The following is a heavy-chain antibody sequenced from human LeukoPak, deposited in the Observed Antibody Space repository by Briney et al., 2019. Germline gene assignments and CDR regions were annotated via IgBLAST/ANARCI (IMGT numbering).Heavy chain of an antibody. CDR1: GYTFTSYA. CDR2: INAGNGNT. V-gene: IGHV1-3*01. CDR3: ATGVVPAAMFDY. Sequence: ASVKVSCKASGYTFTSYAMHWVRQAPRQRLEWMGWINAGNGNTKYSQKFQGRVTITRDTSASTAYMELSSLRSEDTAVYYCATGVVPAAMFDYWGQGTLVTVSS. D-gene: IGHD2-2*01. J-gene: IGHJ4*02.